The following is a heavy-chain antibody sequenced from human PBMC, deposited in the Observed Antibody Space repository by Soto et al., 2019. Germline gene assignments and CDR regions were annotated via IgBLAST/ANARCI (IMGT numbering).Heavy chain of an antibody. J-gene: IGHJ4*02. CDR1: GFTFSNYG. CDR3: AGGHYYFDY. Sequence: PGGSLRLSCAASGFTFSNYGMHWVRQAPGRGLEWVAVLWHDGSHEYYADSVKGRFTISRDNSRNMLYLQMNSLRAEDTALYYFAGGHYYFDYCGQGTQVTVSS. D-gene: IGHD3-16*01. CDR2: LWHDGSHE. V-gene: IGHV3-33*01.